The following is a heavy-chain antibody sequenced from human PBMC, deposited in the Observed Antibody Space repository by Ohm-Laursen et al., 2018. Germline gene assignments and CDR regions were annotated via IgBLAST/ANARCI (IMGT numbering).Heavy chain of an antibody. CDR1: GFTFNDYW. V-gene: IGHV3-11*01. Sequence: GSLRLSCAASGFTFNDYWMGWIRQAPGKGLEWLSYITSTSTTIYYADSVRGRFSVSRDNAKNSLYLEMNSLRAENTAVYYCVREESCTNGVCYTASFDYWGQGTLVTVSS. J-gene: IGHJ4*02. CDR2: ITSTSTTI. D-gene: IGHD2-8*01. CDR3: VREESCTNGVCYTASFDY.